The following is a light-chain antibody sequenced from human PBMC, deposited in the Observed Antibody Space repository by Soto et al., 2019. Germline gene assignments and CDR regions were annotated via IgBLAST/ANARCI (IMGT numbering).Light chain of an antibody. CDR1: QDISNA. V-gene: IGKV1-27*01. Sequence: DIQMTQSQSSLSASVGDRVTITCRASQDISNALAWYQQKPGKVPELLIYAASTLQSGVPPRFSGSGSGTDFSLTIYSLQPEDVATYYCQRYNSASTFGPGTKVEIK. CDR3: QRYNSAST. CDR2: AAS. J-gene: IGKJ1*01.